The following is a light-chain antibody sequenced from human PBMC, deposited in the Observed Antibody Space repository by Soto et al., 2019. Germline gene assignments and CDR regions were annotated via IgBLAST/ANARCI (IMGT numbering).Light chain of an antibody. CDR3: QQYESYSPLT. V-gene: IGKV1-5*01. CDR2: DAY. Sequence: IHIKQSPPILSSGSGDKGTLTFRASQSIRSWLAWYQQKPGKAPKLLIYDAYSLESGVPSRFSGRRSGTEFTLTIAGLQPEDFATYYCQQYESYSPLTFGGGTKVDIK. CDR1: QSIRSW. J-gene: IGKJ4*01.